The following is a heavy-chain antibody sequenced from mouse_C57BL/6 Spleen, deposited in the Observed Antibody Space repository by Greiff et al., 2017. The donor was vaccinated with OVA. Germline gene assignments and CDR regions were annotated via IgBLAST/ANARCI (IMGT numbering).Heavy chain of an antibody. CDR1: GYSITSGYY. V-gene: IGHV3-6*01. D-gene: IGHD1-1*02. Sequence: DVHLVESGPGLVKPSQSLSLTCSVTGYSITSGYYWNWIRQFPGNKLEWMGYISYDGSNNYNPSLKNRISITRDTSKNQFFLKLNSVTTEDTATYYCAREKGVDWYFDVWGTGTTVTVTS. CDR2: ISYDGSN. CDR3: AREKGVDWYFDV. J-gene: IGHJ1*03.